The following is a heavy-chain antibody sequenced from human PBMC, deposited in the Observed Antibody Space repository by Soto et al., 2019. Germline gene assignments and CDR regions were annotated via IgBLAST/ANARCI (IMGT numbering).Heavy chain of an antibody. CDR2: IKSKTDGGTT. CDR1: GFTFSNAW. Sequence: GGSLRLSCAASGFTFSNAWMSWVRQAPGKGLEWVGRIKSKTDGGTTDYAAPVKGRFTISRDDSKNTLYLQMNSLKTEDTAVYYCTTSPYSPGYYFDYWGQGTLVTVSS. D-gene: IGHD6-13*01. J-gene: IGHJ4*02. V-gene: IGHV3-15*01. CDR3: TTSPYSPGYYFDY.